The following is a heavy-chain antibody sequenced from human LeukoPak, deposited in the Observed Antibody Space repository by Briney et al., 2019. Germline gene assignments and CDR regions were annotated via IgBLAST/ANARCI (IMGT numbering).Heavy chain of an antibody. V-gene: IGHV3-7*04. Sequence: GGSLRLSCAASGFTFSIYRMSWIRQAPGKGLEWVANIKQDGSEKNYVDSVKGRFTISRDNAKNSLYLQMNSLRAEDTAVYYCARDHHPFTAWGQGTLVTVSS. D-gene: IGHD5-18*01. CDR2: IKQDGSEK. CDR1: GFTFSIYR. CDR3: ARDHHPFTA. J-gene: IGHJ4*02.